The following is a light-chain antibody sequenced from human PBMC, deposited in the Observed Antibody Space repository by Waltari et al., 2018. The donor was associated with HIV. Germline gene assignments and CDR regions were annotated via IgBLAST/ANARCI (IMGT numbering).Light chain of an antibody. V-gene: IGLV2-23*01. CDR1: SSDVGSYNL. Sequence: QSALTPPASVSGSPGQTITLSCPGPSSDVGSYNLVSWYQQHPGKAPKLMIYEGSKRPSGVSNRFSGSKSGNTASLTISGLQAEDEADYYCCSYAGSSFYVFGTGTKVTVL. CDR3: CSYAGSSFYV. CDR2: EGS. J-gene: IGLJ1*01.